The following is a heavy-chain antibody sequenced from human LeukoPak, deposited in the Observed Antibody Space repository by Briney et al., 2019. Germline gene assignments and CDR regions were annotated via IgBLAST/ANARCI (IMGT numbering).Heavy chain of an antibody. V-gene: IGHV3-23*01. Sequence: PGGSLRLSCAASGFTFSSYAMSWVRQAPGKGLEWVSAISGSGGSTYYADSVKGRFTISRDNSKNTLYLQMNSLRAEDTAVYYCAKMFSYSSGWLAYFDYWGQGTLVTVSS. J-gene: IGHJ4*02. CDR3: AKMFSYSSGWLAYFDY. CDR1: GFTFSSYA. D-gene: IGHD6-19*01. CDR2: ISGSGGST.